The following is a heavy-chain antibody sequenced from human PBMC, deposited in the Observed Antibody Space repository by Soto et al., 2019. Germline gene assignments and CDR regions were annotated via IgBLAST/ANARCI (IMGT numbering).Heavy chain of an antibody. CDR2: INHSGST. CDR3: ARVKATIFGVANYYYYGMDV. D-gene: IGHD3-3*01. Sequence: SETPSLTCAVYGGSFSGYYWSWIRQPPGKGLEWIGEINHSGSTNYNPSLKSRVTISVDTSKNQFSLKLSSVTAAGTAVYYCARVKATIFGVANYYYYGMDVWGQGTTVTVSS. J-gene: IGHJ6*02. V-gene: IGHV4-34*01. CDR1: GGSFSGYY.